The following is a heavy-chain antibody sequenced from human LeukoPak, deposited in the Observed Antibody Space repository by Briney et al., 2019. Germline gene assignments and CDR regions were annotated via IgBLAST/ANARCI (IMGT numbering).Heavy chain of an antibody. Sequence: GGSLRLSCAASGFTFSSYAMSWVRQAPGKGLEWVSAISGSGGSTYYADSVKGRFTISRDNSKNTLYLQMNSLRAEDTAAYYCAKGGYCSSTSCYAAPGWFDPWGQGTLVTVSS. J-gene: IGHJ5*02. CDR2: ISGSGGST. D-gene: IGHD2-2*01. V-gene: IGHV3-23*01. CDR3: AKGGYCSSTSCYAAPGWFDP. CDR1: GFTFSSYA.